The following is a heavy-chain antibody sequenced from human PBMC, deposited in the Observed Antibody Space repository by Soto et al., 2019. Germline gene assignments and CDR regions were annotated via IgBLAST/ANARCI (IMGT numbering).Heavy chain of an antibody. Sequence: SETLSLTCLVSGASIISSDWWIWVRQTPGKGLEWIGEIFHSGRTNYSPSLKSRVTISVDTSRNHLSLTLNSVTSADTAVYFCARDRRDGYKRYFEFWGQGNQVTVSS. J-gene: IGHJ4*02. CDR1: GASIISSDW. D-gene: IGHD5-12*01. V-gene: IGHV4-4*02. CDR3: ARDRRDGYKRYFEF. CDR2: IFHSGRT.